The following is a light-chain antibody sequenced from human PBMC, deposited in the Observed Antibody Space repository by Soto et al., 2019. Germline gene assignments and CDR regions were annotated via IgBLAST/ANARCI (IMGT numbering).Light chain of an antibody. CDR3: KQYGSSPMT. J-gene: IGKJ1*01. CDR2: GAS. V-gene: IGKV3-20*01. CDR1: QSFSSGY. Sequence: EIVLTQSPGTLSLSPGERATLSCRASQSFSSGYLAWYPQKPGQAPRLIIYGASSRATGIPDRFSGSGSGTDFTLTISRLEPEDFAVYYCKQYGSSPMTCGQGTKVDIK.